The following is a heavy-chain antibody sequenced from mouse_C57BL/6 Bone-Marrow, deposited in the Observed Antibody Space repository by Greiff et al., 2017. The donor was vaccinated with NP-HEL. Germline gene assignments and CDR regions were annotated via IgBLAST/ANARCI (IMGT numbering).Heavy chain of an antibody. V-gene: IGHV14-4*01. D-gene: IGHD1-1*01. Sequence: VQLKESGAELVRPGASVKLSCTASGFNIKDDYMHWVKQRPEQGLEWIGWIDPENGDTEYASKFQGKATITADTSSNTAYLQLSSLTSEDTAVYYCTTRHYGSSPYYFDYWGQGTTLTVSS. CDR1: GFNIKDDY. J-gene: IGHJ2*01. CDR3: TTRHYGSSPYYFDY. CDR2: IDPENGDT.